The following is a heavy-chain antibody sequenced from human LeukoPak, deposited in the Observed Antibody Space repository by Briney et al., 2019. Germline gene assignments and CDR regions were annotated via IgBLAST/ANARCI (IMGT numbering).Heavy chain of an antibody. CDR2: ISYDGSIK. J-gene: IGHJ6*02. CDR3: AKGIVVAGYYHYGMDV. Sequence: GGSLRLSCAASAFTFSSYDMHWVRQAPGKGLEWVAVISYDGSIKNYADSVKGRSTISRDNSKDTLYLQMNSLRAEDTAVYYCAKGIVVAGYYHYGMDVWGQGTTVTVSS. D-gene: IGHD6-19*01. V-gene: IGHV3-30*18. CDR1: AFTFSSYD.